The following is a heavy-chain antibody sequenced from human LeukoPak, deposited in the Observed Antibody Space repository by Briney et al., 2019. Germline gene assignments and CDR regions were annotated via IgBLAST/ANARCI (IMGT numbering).Heavy chain of an antibody. V-gene: IGHV3-7*01. D-gene: IGHD3-22*01. CDR3: AREDYYDSSGPGDDAFDI. Sequence: GGSLRLSCAASGFTFSSYGMHWVRQAPGKGLEWVANIKQDGSEKYYVDSVKGRFTISRDNAKNSLYLQMNSLRAEDTAVYYCAREDYYDSSGPGDDAFDIWGQGTMVTVSS. CDR2: IKQDGSEK. J-gene: IGHJ3*02. CDR1: GFTFSSYG.